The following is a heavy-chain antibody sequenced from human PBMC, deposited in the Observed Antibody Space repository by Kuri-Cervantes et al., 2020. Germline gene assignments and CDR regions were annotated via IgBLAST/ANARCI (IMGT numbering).Heavy chain of an antibody. V-gene: IGHV3-9*01. CDR2: ISWNSGSI. J-gene: IGHJ4*02. CDR1: RFNFDDYA. D-gene: IGHD2-21*01. Sequence: SLKISCVASRFNFDDYAMHWVRQAPGKGLEWVSGISWNSGSIGYADSVKGRFTISRDNAKNSLYLQMNSLRDEDTAVYFCAKGGLYSFDYWGQGTLVTVSS. CDR3: AKGGLYSFDY.